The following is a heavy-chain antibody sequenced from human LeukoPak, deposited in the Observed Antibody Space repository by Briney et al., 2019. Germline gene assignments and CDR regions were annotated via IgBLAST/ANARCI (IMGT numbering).Heavy chain of an antibody. CDR2: MNPNSSNT. CDR3: ARASGYSYGYMGNYYYGMDV. J-gene: IGHJ6*02. CDR1: GYTFTSYD. V-gene: IGHV1-8*01. Sequence: ASVKVSCKASGYTFTSYDINWVRQATGQGLEWMGWMNPNSSNTGYAQKFQGRVTMTRNTSISTAYMELSSLRSEDTAVYYCARASGYSYGYMGNYYYGMDVWGQGTTVTVSS. D-gene: IGHD5-18*01.